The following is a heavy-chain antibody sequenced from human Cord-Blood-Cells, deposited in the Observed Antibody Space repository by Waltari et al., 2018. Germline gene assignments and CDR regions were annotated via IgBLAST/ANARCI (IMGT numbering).Heavy chain of an antibody. V-gene: IGHV4-59*01. D-gene: IGHD2-2*01. Sequence: QVQLQESGPGLVKPSETLSLTCTVSGGSISSYYWSWIRQPPGKGLEWIGYIYYSGSTNYNPSLKSRVTISVDTSKNQFSLKLSSVTAADTAVYYCARGYEPYCSSTSCYPAHFDYWGQGTLVTVSS. J-gene: IGHJ4*02. CDR3: ARGYEPYCSSTSCYPAHFDY. CDR1: GGSISSYY. CDR2: IYYSGST.